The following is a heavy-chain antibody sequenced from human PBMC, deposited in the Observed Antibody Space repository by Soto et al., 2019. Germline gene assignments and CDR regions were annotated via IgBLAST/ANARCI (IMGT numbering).Heavy chain of an antibody. CDR2: IIPIFGTA. CDR1: GGTFSSCA. CDR3: ASLPYYYGSAPYGMDV. J-gene: IGHJ6*02. V-gene: IGHV1-69*06. D-gene: IGHD3-10*01. Sequence: SVKVSCKASGGTFSSCAISWVRQAPGQGLEWMGWIIPIFGTANYAQKFQGRVTITADKSTSTAYMELSSLRSEDTAVYYGASLPYYYGSAPYGMDVGGQGTTVPVSS.